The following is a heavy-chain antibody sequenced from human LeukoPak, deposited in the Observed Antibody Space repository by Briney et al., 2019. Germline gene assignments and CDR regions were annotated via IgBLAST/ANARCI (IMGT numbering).Heavy chain of an antibody. CDR1: GGSISSGSYY. Sequence: PSETLSLTCTVSGGSISSGSYYWSWIRQPAGKGLEWIGRIYTSGSTNYNPSLKSRVTISVGTSKNQFSLKLSSVTAADTAVYYCAGAYCGGDCYSGRAFDIWGQGTMVTVSS. CDR3: AGAYCGGDCYSGRAFDI. J-gene: IGHJ3*02. D-gene: IGHD2-21*02. V-gene: IGHV4-61*02. CDR2: IYTSGST.